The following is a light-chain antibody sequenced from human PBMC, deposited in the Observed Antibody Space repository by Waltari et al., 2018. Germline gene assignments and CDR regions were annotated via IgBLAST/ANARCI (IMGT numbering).Light chain of an antibody. Sequence: DIQMTQSPSSLSASVGDRVTITCRASQSISTYLNWYQQKPGKAPKLLIYAASSLQSGVPSMFIGSGSVTDFTLTVSSLQPEDFATYYCQQSYNTPRTFGQGTKVEIK. V-gene: IGKV1-39*01. J-gene: IGKJ1*01. CDR1: QSISTY. CDR2: AAS. CDR3: QQSYNTPRT.